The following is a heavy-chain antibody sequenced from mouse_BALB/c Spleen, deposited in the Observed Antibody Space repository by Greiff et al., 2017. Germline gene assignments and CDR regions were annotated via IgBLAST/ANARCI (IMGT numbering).Heavy chain of an antibody. CDR1: GFAFSSYD. CDR3: ARPNYWDAMDY. J-gene: IGHJ4*01. CDR2: IGSGGGST. V-gene: IGHV5-12-1*01. D-gene: IGHD2-1*01. Sequence: EVQLVESGAGLVKPGASLKLSCAASGFAFSSYDMSWVRQSPGKRLEWIAYIGSGGGSTYYQDKVKGRFTIATDNAKNTLYLQMSSLTSEDTAMYYCARPNYWDAMDYWGQGTSVTVSS.